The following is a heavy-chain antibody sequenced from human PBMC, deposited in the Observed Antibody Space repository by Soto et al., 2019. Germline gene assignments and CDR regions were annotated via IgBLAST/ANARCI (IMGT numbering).Heavy chain of an antibody. CDR2: ISGSGGST. D-gene: IGHD5-12*01. Sequence: GGSLRLSCAASGFTFSSYAMSWVRQAPGKGLEWVSAISGSGGSTYYADSVKGRFTISRDNSKNTLYLQMNSLRAEDTAVYYCAKYWRLGGGYDFGRGWFDPWGQGTLVTVSS. V-gene: IGHV3-23*01. CDR1: GFTFSSYA. J-gene: IGHJ5*02. CDR3: AKYWRLGGGYDFGRGWFDP.